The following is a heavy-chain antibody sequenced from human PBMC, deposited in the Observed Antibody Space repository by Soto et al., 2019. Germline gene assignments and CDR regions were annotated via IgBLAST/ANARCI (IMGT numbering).Heavy chain of an antibody. CDR1: GYSISSGYY. J-gene: IGHJ4*02. Sequence: PSETLSLTCAVSGYSISSGYYWGWIRQPPGKGLEWIGSIYHSGSTYYNPSLKSRVTISVGTSKNQFSLKLSSVTAADTAVYYCASGDYYDSSGFDYWGQGTLVTV. CDR2: IYHSGST. CDR3: ASGDYYDSSGFDY. D-gene: IGHD3-22*01. V-gene: IGHV4-38-2*01.